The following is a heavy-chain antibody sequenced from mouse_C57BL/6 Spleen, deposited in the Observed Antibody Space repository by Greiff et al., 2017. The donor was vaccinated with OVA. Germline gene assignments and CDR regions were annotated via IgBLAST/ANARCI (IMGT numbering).Heavy chain of an antibody. CDR3: ARETVEGLMDY. Sequence: EVKVVESGGGLVQPGGSLKLSCAASGFTFSDYYMYWVRQTPEKRLEWVAYISNGGGSTYYPDTVKGRFTISRDNAKNTLYLQMSRLKSEDTAMYYCARETVEGLMDYWGQGTSVTVSS. D-gene: IGHD1-1*01. V-gene: IGHV5-12*01. CDR2: ISNGGGST. J-gene: IGHJ4*01. CDR1: GFTFSDYY.